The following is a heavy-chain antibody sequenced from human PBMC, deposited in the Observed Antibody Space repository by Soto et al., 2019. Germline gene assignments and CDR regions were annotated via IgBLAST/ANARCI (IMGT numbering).Heavy chain of an antibody. V-gene: IGHV4-39*01. CDR3: ASTDQDIVLMVYARSFDY. Sequence: PSETLSLTCTVSGGSISSSSYYWGWIRQPPGKGLEWIGSIYYSGSTYYNPSLKSRVTISVDTSKNQFSLKLSSVTAADTAVYYCASTDQDIVLMVYARSFDYWGQGTLVTVSS. J-gene: IGHJ4*02. CDR2: IYYSGST. D-gene: IGHD2-8*01. CDR1: GGSISSSSYY.